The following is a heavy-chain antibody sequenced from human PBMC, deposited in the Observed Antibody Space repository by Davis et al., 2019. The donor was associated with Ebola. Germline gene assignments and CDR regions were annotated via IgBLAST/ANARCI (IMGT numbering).Heavy chain of an antibody. CDR1: GFTFSSYS. V-gene: IGHV3-48*01. J-gene: IGHJ4*02. CDR2: ISSSSSTI. CDR3: ARDTELDY. Sequence: GESLKISCAASGFTFSSYSMNWVRQAPGKGLEWVSYISSSSSTIYYADSVKGRFTISRDNAKNSLYLQMNSLRAEDTAVYYCARDTELDYWGQGTLVTVSS.